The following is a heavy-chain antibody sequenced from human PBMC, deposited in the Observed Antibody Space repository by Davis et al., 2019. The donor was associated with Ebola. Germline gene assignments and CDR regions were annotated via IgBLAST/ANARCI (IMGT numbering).Heavy chain of an antibody. CDR1: GGTFSNYG. J-gene: IGHJ4*02. V-gene: IGHV1-18*01. Sequence: ASVKVSCKASGGTFSNYGITWVRQAPGQGLEWMGWISTYTGDTNYEQNLQGRVTMTTDTSTSTAYMELRSLRSDDTAVYYCARDGRPFYSGRYPGNCDYWGQGTLVTVSS. CDR2: ISTYTGDT. CDR3: ARDGRPFYSGRYPGNCDY. D-gene: IGHD1-26*01.